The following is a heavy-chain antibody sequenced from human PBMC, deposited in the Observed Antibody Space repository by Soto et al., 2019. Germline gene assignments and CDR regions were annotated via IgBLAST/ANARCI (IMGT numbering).Heavy chain of an antibody. CDR3: ARDHPHSYGVYYFDY. CDR1: GGSISNYY. V-gene: IGHV4-59*01. Sequence: PSETLSLTCTVSGGSISNYYWSWIRQPPGKGLEWIGYVYSSGSTHYNPSLQSRVTISADTSKNQVSLKVNSVTAADTAVYYCARDHPHSYGVYYFDYWGQGTPVT. D-gene: IGHD5-18*01. J-gene: IGHJ4*02. CDR2: VYSSGST.